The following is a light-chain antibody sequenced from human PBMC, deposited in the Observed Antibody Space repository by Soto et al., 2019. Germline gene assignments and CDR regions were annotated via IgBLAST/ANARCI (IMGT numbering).Light chain of an antibody. CDR1: QSVNSNY. Sequence: EIVLMQSPGTLSLSPGEGATLSCRASQSVNSNYLAWYQQKPGQAPTVLIFDTSRRATGVPDRFSGSGSGTDFTLTISRLEPDDFAVYYCLQRNNWPPWTFGQGTKVEIK. J-gene: IGKJ1*01. CDR3: LQRNNWPPWT. CDR2: DTS. V-gene: IGKV3D-20*02.